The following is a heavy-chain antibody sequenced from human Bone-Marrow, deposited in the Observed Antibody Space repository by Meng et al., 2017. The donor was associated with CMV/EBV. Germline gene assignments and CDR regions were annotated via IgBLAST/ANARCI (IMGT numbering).Heavy chain of an antibody. V-gene: IGHV3-21*01. Sequence: GGSLRLSCAASGFTFSSYSMNWVRQAPGKGLEWVSSISRSSSYISYADSVKGRFTISRDNAKNSLYLQMNSLRAEDTAVYYCARVSPPGGYDFWSGYLETVYYYYYGMDVWGQGTTVTVSS. CDR3: ARVSPPGGYDFWSGYLETVYYYYYGMDV. CDR1: GFTFSSYS. D-gene: IGHD3-3*01. J-gene: IGHJ6*02. CDR2: ISRSSSYI.